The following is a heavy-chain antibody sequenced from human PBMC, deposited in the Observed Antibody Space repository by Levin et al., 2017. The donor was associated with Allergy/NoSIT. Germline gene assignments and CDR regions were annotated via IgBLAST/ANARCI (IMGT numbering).Heavy chain of an antibody. CDR3: AKTPGGYTDGRHYFDC. Sequence: PGGSLRLSCTASGFTFSSYAMTWVRQAPGKGLEWVSGTSGGGAFTYYADSVKGRFTISRDNSKNTLYLQISSLRPEDTAVYYCAKTPGGYTDGRHYFDCWGQGTLVTVSS. D-gene: IGHD5-18*01. J-gene: IGHJ4*02. CDR1: GFTFSSYA. V-gene: IGHV3-23*01. CDR2: TSGGGAFT.